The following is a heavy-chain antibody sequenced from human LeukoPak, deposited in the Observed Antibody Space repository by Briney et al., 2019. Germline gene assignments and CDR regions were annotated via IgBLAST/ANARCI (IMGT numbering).Heavy chain of an antibody. CDR3: ARLTRLSTSPDRYYLDY. V-gene: IGHV4-4*09. Sequence: SETLSLTCTVSGDSISSYYWGWIRQPPGKGLEWIGYIYASGGTNYIPSLKGRVTISIDTSKNQFSLKLSSVTAADSAVYYCARLTRLSTSPDRYYLDYWGQGTLVTVSS. CDR2: IYASGGT. CDR1: GDSISSYY. D-gene: IGHD6-6*01. J-gene: IGHJ4*02.